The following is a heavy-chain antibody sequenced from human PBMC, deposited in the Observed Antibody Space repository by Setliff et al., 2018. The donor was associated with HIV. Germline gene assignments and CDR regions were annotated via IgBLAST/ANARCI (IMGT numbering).Heavy chain of an antibody. CDR1: GWSFSCYC. CDR3: ARHRGINMIAVVILDAFDI. D-gene: IGHD3-22*01. CDR2: INHSGTT. V-gene: IGHV4-34*01. Sequence: ETLSLPCTVYGWSFSCYCWSWVRQPPGKGLEWIGEINHSGTTNYNMSLWSRVTISLDAFRTQFSLDPISVTAADTAVYYCARHRGINMIAVVILDAFDIWGQGTMVTVSS. J-gene: IGHJ3*02.